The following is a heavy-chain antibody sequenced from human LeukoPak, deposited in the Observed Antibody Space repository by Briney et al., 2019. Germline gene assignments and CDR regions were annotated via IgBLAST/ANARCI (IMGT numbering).Heavy chain of an antibody. V-gene: IGHV4-34*01. D-gene: IGHD3-10*01. CDR1: GGSFSGYY. Sequence: SETLSLTCAVYGGSFSGYYWSWIRQPPGKGLEWIGEINHSGSTNYNPSLKSRVTISVDTSKNQFSLKLSSVTAADTAVYYCARVRVAVGITMVRGVIRWFDPWGQGTLVTVSS. J-gene: IGHJ5*02. CDR2: INHSGST. CDR3: ARVRVAVGITMVRGVIRWFDP.